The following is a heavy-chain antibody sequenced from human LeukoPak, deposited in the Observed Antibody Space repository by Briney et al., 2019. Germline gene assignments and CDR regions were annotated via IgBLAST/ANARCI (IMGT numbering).Heavy chain of an antibody. CDR1: GGSISSSSYY. CDR3: ARRGRHYDFWSGYYKRKGYFDY. Sequence: PSETLSLTCTVSGGSISSSSYYWGWIRQPPGKGLEWIGSIYYSGSTYYNPSLKSRVTISVATSKNQFSLKLSSVTAADTAVYYCARRGRHYDFWSGYYKRKGYFDYWGQGTLVTVSS. D-gene: IGHD3-3*01. V-gene: IGHV4-39*01. CDR2: IYYSGST. J-gene: IGHJ4*02.